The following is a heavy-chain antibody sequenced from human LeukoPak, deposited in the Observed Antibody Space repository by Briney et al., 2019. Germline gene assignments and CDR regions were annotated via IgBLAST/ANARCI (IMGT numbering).Heavy chain of an antibody. CDR1: GYTFTGYY. D-gene: IGHD1-26*01. J-gene: IGHJ4*02. CDR3: AGARVEWELLLDY. Sequence: ASVKVSCKASGYTFTGYYMHWVRQAPGQGLEWMGWINPNSGGTNYAQKFQGRVTMTRDTSISTAYMELSRLRSDDTAVYYCAGARVEWELLLDYWGQGTLVTVSS. V-gene: IGHV1-2*02. CDR2: INPNSGGT.